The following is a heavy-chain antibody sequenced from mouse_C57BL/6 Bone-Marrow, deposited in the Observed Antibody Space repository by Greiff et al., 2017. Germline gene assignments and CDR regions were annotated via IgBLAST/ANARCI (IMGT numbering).Heavy chain of an antibody. CDR2: IYPGGGYT. CDR3: ARSYYDYDEGFFDY. Sequence: QVQLQQSGAELVRPGTSVKMSCKASGYTFTNYWIGWAKQRPGHGLEWIGDIYPGGGYTNYNEKFKGKATLTADKSSSTAYMQFSSLTSEDSAIYYCARSYYDYDEGFFDYWGQGTTRTVSS. D-gene: IGHD2-4*01. V-gene: IGHV1-63*01. J-gene: IGHJ2*01. CDR1: GYTFTNYW.